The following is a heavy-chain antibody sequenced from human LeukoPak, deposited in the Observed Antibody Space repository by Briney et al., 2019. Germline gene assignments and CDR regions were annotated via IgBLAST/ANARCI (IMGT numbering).Heavy chain of an antibody. CDR1: GGSISSSSYY. CDR3: ARPNRNCSSTSCYKGGIDY. Sequence: SETLSLTCTVSGGSISSSSYYWGWIRQPPGKGLEWIGSIYDSGSTYYNPSLKSRVTISVDTSKNQFSLKLSSVTAADTAVYYCARPNRNCSSTSCYKGGIDYWGQGTLVTVSS. V-gene: IGHV4-39*01. CDR2: IYDSGST. D-gene: IGHD2-2*02. J-gene: IGHJ4*02.